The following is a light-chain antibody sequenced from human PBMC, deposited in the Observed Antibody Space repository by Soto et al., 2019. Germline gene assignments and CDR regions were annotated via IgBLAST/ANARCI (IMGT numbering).Light chain of an antibody. V-gene: IGKV1-27*01. Sequence: ETQLTKDPSSRSGCVGERVTVTVGASQGISNYLAWYQQKPGKVPKLLIYAASTLQSGVPSRFSGSGSGTDFTLTISSLQPEDVANYYCQKYNSAPRTFVQGT. CDR1: QGISNY. J-gene: IGKJ1*01. CDR2: AAS. CDR3: QKYNSAPRT.